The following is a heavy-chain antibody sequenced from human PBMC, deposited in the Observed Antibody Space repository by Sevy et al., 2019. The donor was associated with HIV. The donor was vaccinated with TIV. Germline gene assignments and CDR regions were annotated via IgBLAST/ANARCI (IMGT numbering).Heavy chain of an antibody. CDR3: VREGGITMVRGQGDYFDY. V-gene: IGHV3-20*04. CDR2: INWNGGST. Sequence: GGSLRLSCAASGFTFDDYGMSWVRQAPGKGLEWVSGINWNGGSTGYADSVKGRFTISRDNAKNSLYLQMNSLRAEDTALYYCVREGGITMVRGQGDYFDYWGQGTLVTVSS. J-gene: IGHJ4*02. CDR1: GFTFDDYG. D-gene: IGHD3-10*01.